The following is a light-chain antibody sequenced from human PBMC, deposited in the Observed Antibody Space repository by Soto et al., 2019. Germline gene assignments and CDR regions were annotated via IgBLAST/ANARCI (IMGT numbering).Light chain of an antibody. Sequence: EIVLTQSPGTLSLSPGERATLSCRASQSVSSYLAWYQQKPGQAPRLLIYGASSRATGIPDRFSGSGSGTDFTLTINRLEPEDFAEYYCQQYGRSSRTFGQGTRVEIK. V-gene: IGKV3-20*01. CDR1: QSVSSY. CDR3: QQYGRSSRT. J-gene: IGKJ1*01. CDR2: GAS.